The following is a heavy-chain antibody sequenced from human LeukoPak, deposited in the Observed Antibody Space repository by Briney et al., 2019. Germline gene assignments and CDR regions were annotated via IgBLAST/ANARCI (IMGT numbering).Heavy chain of an antibody. J-gene: IGHJ4*02. CDR1: GFTFSSYN. D-gene: IGHD2-2*01. V-gene: IGHV3-48*01. Sequence: QPGGSLRLSCAASGFTFSSYNMNWVRQAPGKGLEWVSSISYSSRARYYADSVKGRFTISRDNFKDSLYLQMDILRAEDTAVYYCARAYCSSTSCFGWGQGTLVTVSS. CDR2: ISYSSRAR. CDR3: ARAYCSSTSCFG.